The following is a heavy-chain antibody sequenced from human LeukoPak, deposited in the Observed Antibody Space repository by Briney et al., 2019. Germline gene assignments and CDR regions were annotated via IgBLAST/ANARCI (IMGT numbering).Heavy chain of an antibody. Sequence: SVKVSCNASGRTFSSYAISWVRQAPGQGLEWMGGIIPIFGTANYAQKFQGRVTITADESTSTAYMELSSLRSEDTAVYYCARKLYDFWSGYYFPSGQGTLVTVSS. D-gene: IGHD3-3*01. J-gene: IGHJ5*02. V-gene: IGHV1-69*01. CDR3: ARKLYDFWSGYYFP. CDR1: GRTFSSYA. CDR2: IIPIFGTA.